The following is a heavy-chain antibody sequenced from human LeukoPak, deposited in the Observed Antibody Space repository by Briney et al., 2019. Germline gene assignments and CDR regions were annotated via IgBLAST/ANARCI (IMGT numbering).Heavy chain of an antibody. V-gene: IGHV4-59*08. Sequence: PSETLSLTCTVSGGSISSYYWSWIRQPPGKGLEWIGYIYYSGSTNYNPSLKSRVTISVDTSKNQFSLKLSSVTAADTAVYYCAAQAYYYDSSGYWGHYWGQGTLVTVSS. J-gene: IGHJ4*02. D-gene: IGHD3-22*01. CDR1: GGSISSYY. CDR2: IYYSGST. CDR3: AAQAYYYDSSGYWGHY.